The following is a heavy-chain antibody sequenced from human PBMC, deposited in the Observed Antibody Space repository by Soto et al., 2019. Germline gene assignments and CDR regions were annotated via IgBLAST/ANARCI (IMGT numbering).Heavy chain of an antibody. CDR1: GGAIRGYH. V-gene: IGHV4-59*01. CDR3: VRGPNLRFLCNYYGLDV. Sequence: SETLSLTCKVSGGAIRGYHWTWIRLPPGKGLEWIGFINDSGSPNYNPSLKSRVTISVDTSKQQVSLKVTSVTAADTAVYYCVRGPNLRFLCNYYGLDVWGQGTTVTVSS. J-gene: IGHJ6*02. CDR2: INDSGSP. D-gene: IGHD3-3*01.